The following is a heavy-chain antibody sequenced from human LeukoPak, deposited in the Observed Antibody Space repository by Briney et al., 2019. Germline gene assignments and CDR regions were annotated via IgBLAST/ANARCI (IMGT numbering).Heavy chain of an antibody. CDR3: ASLLGGRPSTIAARPLYYYYYMDV. CDR2: INHSGST. D-gene: IGHD6-6*01. Sequence: PSETLSLTCAVYGESFSGYYWSWIRQPPGKGLEWIGEINHSGSTNYNPSLKSRVTLSVDTSKNQFSLKLSSVTAADTAVYYCASLLGGRPSTIAARPLYYYYYMDVWGKGTTVTVSS. J-gene: IGHJ6*03. V-gene: IGHV4-34*01. CDR1: GESFSGYY.